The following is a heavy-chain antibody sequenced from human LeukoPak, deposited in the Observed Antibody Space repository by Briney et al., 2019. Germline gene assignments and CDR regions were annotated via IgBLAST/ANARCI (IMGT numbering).Heavy chain of an antibody. CDR1: GITVNTNY. J-gene: IGHJ4*02. Sequence: GGSLRLSCAASGITVNTNYMSWVRQAPGKGLEWVSSISSSSSYIYYADSVKGRFTISRDNAENSLYLQMNSLRAEDTAVYYCARDGHSSSWPMGGYWGQGTLVTVSS. CDR2: ISSSSSYI. D-gene: IGHD6-13*01. CDR3: ARDGHSSSWPMGGY. V-gene: IGHV3-21*01.